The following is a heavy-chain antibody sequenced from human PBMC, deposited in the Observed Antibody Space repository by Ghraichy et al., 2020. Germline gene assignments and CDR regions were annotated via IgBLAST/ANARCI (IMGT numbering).Heavy chain of an antibody. CDR3: ARHWRVFTRATYEDS. CDR2: LYTNGAS. J-gene: IGHJ4*02. Sequence: SETLSLTCTVSGGSITNYYWSWIRQPPGKGLEWIGFLYTNGASSYNPALKNRVAISIDKSKNQFSLKLTSVTAADTAVYYCARHWRVFTRATYEDSWGQESPVGVSS. V-gene: IGHV4-59*08. D-gene: IGHD1-1*01. CDR1: GGSITNYY.